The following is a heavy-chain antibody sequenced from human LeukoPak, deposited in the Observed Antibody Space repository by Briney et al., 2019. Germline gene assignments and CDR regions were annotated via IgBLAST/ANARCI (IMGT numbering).Heavy chain of an antibody. J-gene: IGHJ4*02. CDR3: ASWAGGNEPVASFDY. CDR1: GYSFTAYY. D-gene: IGHD1-14*01. V-gene: IGHV1-2*02. CDR2: INLYNGAT. Sequence: ASVKVSCKPTGYSFTAYYIFWMHQAPGQGLECMGWINLYNGATKYAQRFQSRVTMTRDTSICTAYMELSRLRSDDTATYYCASWAGGNEPVASFDYWGQGTLVTVSS.